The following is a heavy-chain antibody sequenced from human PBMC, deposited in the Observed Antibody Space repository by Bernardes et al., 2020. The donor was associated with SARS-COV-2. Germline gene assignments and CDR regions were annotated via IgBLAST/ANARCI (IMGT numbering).Heavy chain of an antibody. D-gene: IGHD1-7*01. CDR3: ARHNKYRVITGTTFGMDV. V-gene: IGHV5-51*01. CDR2: IYPGDSDT. J-gene: IGHJ6*02. CDR1: GYSFTSYW. Sequence: GESLKISCKGSGYSFTSYWIGWVRQMPGKGLEWMGIIYPGDSDTRYSPSFQGQVTISADKSISTAYLQWSSLKASDTAMYYCARHNKYRVITGTTFGMDVWGQGTTVTVSS.